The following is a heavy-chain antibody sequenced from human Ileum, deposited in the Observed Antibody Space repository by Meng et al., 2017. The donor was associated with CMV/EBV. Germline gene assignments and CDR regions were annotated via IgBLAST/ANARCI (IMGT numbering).Heavy chain of an antibody. J-gene: IGHJ4*02. V-gene: IGHV1-2*02. D-gene: IGHD1-26*01. CDR2: INPNSGDT. CDR3: AKDRRYSGSYYPDY. CDR1: GYTFTGYY. Sequence: QVKLVQSSAEVNKPGASVKVSCKVSGYTFTGYYIHWVRQAPGQGFEWMGWINPNSGDTNYAQKFQGRVTMTRDTSISTAYLEVVKMRSDDTAVYFCAKDRRYSGSYYPDYWGQGTLVTVSS.